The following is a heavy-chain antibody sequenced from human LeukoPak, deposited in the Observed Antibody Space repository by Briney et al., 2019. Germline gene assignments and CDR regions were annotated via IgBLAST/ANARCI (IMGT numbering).Heavy chain of an antibody. CDR2: ISYDGSNK. V-gene: IGHV3-30-3*01. J-gene: IGHJ5*02. D-gene: IGHD4-23*01. CDR1: GFIFSNYA. CDR3: ARDVNSWFDP. Sequence: PGGSLRLSCAASGFIFSNYAMHWVRQAPGKGLEWVAVISYDGSNKYYADSVKGRFTISRDNSKNTLFLQMNSLRADDTAVYYCARDVNSWFDPWGQGTLVTVSS.